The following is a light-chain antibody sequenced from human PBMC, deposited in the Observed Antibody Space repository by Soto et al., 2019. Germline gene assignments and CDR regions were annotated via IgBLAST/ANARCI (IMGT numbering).Light chain of an antibody. CDR2: DAS. CDR1: QSISSW. Sequence: DIQMTQSPSTLSASVGDRVTITCRASQSISSWLAWYQQKPGKAPKLVIYDASSLESGVPLRFSGSGSGTEFTLTISSLQPDDFATYYCQQYNSYWTFGQGTKVEIK. J-gene: IGKJ1*01. CDR3: QQYNSYWT. V-gene: IGKV1-5*01.